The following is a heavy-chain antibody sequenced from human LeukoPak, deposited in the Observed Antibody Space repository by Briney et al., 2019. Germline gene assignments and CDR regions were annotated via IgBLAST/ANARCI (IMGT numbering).Heavy chain of an antibody. V-gene: IGHV4-34*01. CDR2: INHSGST. Sequence: SETLSLTCAVYGGSFSGYYWSWIRQPPGKGLEWIGEINHSGSTNYNPSLKSRVTISVDTSKNQFSLKLSSVTAADTAVYYCAGRGDSSSSRRYYYYYYMDVWGKGTTVTVSS. J-gene: IGHJ6*03. D-gene: IGHD6-6*01. CDR3: AGRGDSSSSRRYYYYYYMDV. CDR1: GGSFSGYY.